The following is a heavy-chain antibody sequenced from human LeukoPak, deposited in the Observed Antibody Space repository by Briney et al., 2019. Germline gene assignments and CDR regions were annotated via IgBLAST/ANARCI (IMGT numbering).Heavy chain of an antibody. Sequence: PSETLSLTCAVSGGSISSSNWWSWVRQPPGKGLEWIGEIYHSGSTNYNPSLKSRVTISVDKSKNQFSLKLSSVTAADTAVYYCARENSPQPAKWFGELFKGYYYYGMDVWGQGTTVTVSS. D-gene: IGHD3-10*01. CDR1: GGSISSSNW. V-gene: IGHV4-4*02. J-gene: IGHJ6*02. CDR2: IYHSGST. CDR3: ARENSPQPAKWFGELFKGYYYYGMDV.